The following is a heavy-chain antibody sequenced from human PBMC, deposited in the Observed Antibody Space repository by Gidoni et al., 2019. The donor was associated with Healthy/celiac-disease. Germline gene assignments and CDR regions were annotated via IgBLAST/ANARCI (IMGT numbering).Heavy chain of an antibody. Sequence: EVQLVESGGGLVQPGRSLRLSCAASGLPFDDYAMHWVRQAPGKGLEWVSGISWNSGSIGYADSVKGRFTISRDNAKNSLYLQMNSLRAEDTALYYCAKDKSPEWLVFDYWGQGTLVTVSS. D-gene: IGHD6-19*01. CDR3: AKDKSPEWLVFDY. J-gene: IGHJ4*02. V-gene: IGHV3-9*01. CDR1: GLPFDDYA. CDR2: ISWNSGSI.